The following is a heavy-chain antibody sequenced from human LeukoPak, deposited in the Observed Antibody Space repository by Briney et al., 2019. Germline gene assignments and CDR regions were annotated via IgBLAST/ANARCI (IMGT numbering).Heavy chain of an antibody. Sequence: KPSETLSLTCTVSGGSISSYYWSWIRQPPGKGLEWIGYIYYSGSTNYNPPLKSRVTISVDTSKNQFSLKLSSVTAADTAVYYCARDNGYSYAPWGQGTLVTVSS. V-gene: IGHV4-59*01. D-gene: IGHD5-18*01. J-gene: IGHJ5*02. CDR1: GGSISSYY. CDR2: IYYSGST. CDR3: ARDNGYSYAP.